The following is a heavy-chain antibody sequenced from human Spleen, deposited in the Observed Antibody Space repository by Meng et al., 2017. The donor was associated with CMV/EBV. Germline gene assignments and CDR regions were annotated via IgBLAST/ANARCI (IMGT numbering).Heavy chain of an antibody. V-gene: IGHV4-4*07. Sequence: QVQIQESGPGLVKPSETLSLTCLVSGASIKNYNWNWVRQPAGQGLEWIGLIQVIGHTVYNPSLRSRVTVSLDASKSQFSLTLNSVTAADTATYCCAGSRPGGGACDYWGQGILVTVSS. CDR3: AGSRPGGGACDY. CDR1: GASIKNYN. J-gene: IGHJ4*02. D-gene: IGHD3-16*01. CDR2: IQVIGHT.